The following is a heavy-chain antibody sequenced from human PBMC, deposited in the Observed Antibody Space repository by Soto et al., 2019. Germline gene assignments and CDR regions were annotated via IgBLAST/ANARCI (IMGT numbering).Heavy chain of an antibody. CDR3: ARDQGNPREIDYYGMDV. CDR2: ISGSGGST. CDR1: GFTFSSYA. J-gene: IGHJ6*02. Sequence: GGSLRLSCAASGFTFSSYAMSWVRQAPGKGLEWVSAISGSGGSTYYADSVKGRFTISRDNAKNSLNLQMNSLRAEDTAVYYCARDQGNPREIDYYGMDVWGQGTTVTVSS. D-gene: IGHD4-4*01. V-gene: IGHV3-23*01.